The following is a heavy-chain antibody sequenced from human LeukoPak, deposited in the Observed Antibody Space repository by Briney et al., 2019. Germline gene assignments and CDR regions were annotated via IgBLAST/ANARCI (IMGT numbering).Heavy chain of an antibody. CDR1: GGSISSSSYY. J-gene: IGHJ4*02. Sequence: QPSETLSLTCTVSGGSISSSSYYWGWIRQPPGKGLEWIGSIYYSGSTYYNPSLKSRVTISVDTSKNQFSLKLSSVTAADTAVYYCARHGPRSSGYPHFDYWGQGTLVTVSS. CDR2: IYYSGST. D-gene: IGHD3-22*01. V-gene: IGHV4-39*01. CDR3: ARHGPRSSGYPHFDY.